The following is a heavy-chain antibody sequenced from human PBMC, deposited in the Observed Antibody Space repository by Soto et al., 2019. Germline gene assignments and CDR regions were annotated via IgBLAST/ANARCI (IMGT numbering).Heavy chain of an antibody. D-gene: IGHD2-15*01. J-gene: IGHJ4*02. Sequence: GGSLRLSCAASGFTFSSYWMSWVRQAPGKGLEWVANIKQDGSEKYYVDSVKGRFTISRDNAKNSLYLQMNSLRAEDTAVYYCARVYCSGGSCYYLDYWGQGTLVTVSS. CDR1: GFTFSSYW. CDR2: IKQDGSEK. V-gene: IGHV3-7*05. CDR3: ARVYCSGGSCYYLDY.